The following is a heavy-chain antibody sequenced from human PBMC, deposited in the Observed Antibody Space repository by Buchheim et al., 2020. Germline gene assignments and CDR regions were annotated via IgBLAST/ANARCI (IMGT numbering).Heavy chain of an antibody. CDR2: INHSGST. J-gene: IGHJ6*02. CDR1: GGSFSGYY. V-gene: IGHV4-34*01. D-gene: IGHD3-22*01. CDR3: VRGSWDYDSSGYSNYYGMDV. Sequence: QVQLQQWGAGLLKPSETLSLTCAVYGGSFSGYYWSWIRQPPGKGLEWIGEINHSGSTNYNPSLKSRVTISVDTSKNQFSLKLSSVTAADTAVYYCVRGSWDYDSSGYSNYYGMDVWGQGTT.